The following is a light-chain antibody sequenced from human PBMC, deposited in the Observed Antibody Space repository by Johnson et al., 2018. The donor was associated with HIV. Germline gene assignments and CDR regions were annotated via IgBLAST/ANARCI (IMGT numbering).Light chain of an antibody. Sequence: QSVLSQPASVSAASGQKVNISCSGSNSNIGSYYVSWYQHLPGTAPKLLIYDNNKRPSGIPDRFSGSKSGTSATLGITGLQTGDEADYYCGTWDSSLSAGGFVFGTGTKVTVL. CDR2: DNN. V-gene: IGLV1-51*01. CDR3: GTWDSSLSAGGFV. J-gene: IGLJ1*01. CDR1: NSNIGSYY.